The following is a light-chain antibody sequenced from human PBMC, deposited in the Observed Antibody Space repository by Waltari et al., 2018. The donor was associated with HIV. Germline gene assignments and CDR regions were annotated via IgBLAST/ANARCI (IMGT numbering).Light chain of an antibody. Sequence: QSVLTQPPSVSGAPGQGVTISCTGGSSNIGAGFDVHWYQQFPGTAPKLLIYVSTNRQSGVPDRFSGSKSGTSASLAIVGLQAEDEADYYCQSYDSSLSGWVFGGGTKLTVL. CDR2: VST. J-gene: IGLJ3*02. CDR1: SSNIGAGFD. V-gene: IGLV1-40*01. CDR3: QSYDSSLSGWV.